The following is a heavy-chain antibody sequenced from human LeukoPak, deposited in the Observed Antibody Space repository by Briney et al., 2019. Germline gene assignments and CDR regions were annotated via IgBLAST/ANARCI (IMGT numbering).Heavy chain of an antibody. CDR2: INPRYGST. D-gene: IGHD5-24*01. CDR1: GYTFSNYH. V-gene: IGHV1-46*01. Sequence: GASVTVSCKASGYTFSNYHIHWVRQAPGQGIEWMGIINPRYGSTTYAQNFQGRVTMTRDMSTSTVYMELSSLRSEDTAVYYCAREEARDDSTGYYFDYWGQGTLLTVSS. CDR3: AREEARDDSTGYYFDY. J-gene: IGHJ4*02.